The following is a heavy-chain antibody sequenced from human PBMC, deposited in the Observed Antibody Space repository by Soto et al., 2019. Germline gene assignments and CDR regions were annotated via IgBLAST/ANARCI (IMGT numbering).Heavy chain of an antibody. J-gene: IGHJ4*02. CDR1: GGSISGSDYY. CDR2: IYYSGST. Sequence: PSETLSLTCTVSGGSISGSDYYWGWIRQPPGKGLEWIESIYYSGSTYYNPSFKSRVTMSVDTSKNQFSLKLSSVTAPDTAVYYCVRQGGSRREVLGRFDYWGQGTLVTVSS. D-gene: IGHD1-26*01. CDR3: VRQGGSRREVLGRFDY. V-gene: IGHV4-39*01.